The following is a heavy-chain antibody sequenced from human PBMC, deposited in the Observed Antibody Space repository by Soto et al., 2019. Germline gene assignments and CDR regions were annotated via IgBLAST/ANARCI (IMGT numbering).Heavy chain of an antibody. Sequence: QVHLVESGEGVVQPGRSLRLSCAASGFTFSTYGMHWVRQAPGKGLEWVALIWNHGREDSYADSVKGRFTISRDNSKNTLWLQMNSLRADDTAVYYCVRGPWLVGDVTSFDYWGQGSLVTVSS. V-gene: IGHV3-33*01. CDR3: VRGPWLVGDVTSFDY. J-gene: IGHJ4*02. D-gene: IGHD6-19*01. CDR2: IWNHGRED. CDR1: GFTFSTYG.